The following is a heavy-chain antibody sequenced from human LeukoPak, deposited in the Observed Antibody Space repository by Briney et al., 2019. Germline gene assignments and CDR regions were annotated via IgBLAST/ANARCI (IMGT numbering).Heavy chain of an antibody. D-gene: IGHD2-21*02. CDR1: GGSISSSYW. J-gene: IGHJ3*02. V-gene: IGHV4-4*02. Sequence: SETLSLTCAVSGGSISSSYWWSWVRQPPGKGLEWIGEVYHSGSTNYYPSLKSRVTISIEKSKNQFSLKLSSVTAADTAVYYCAGAYCGGDCYSGRAFDIWGQGTMVTVSS. CDR3: AGAYCGGDCYSGRAFDI. CDR2: VYHSGST.